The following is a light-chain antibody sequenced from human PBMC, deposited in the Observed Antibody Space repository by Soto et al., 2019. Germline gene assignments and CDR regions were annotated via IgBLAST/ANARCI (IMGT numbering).Light chain of an antibody. Sequence: QSVLTQPASVSGSPGQSITISCTGTSSDVGGYNYVSWYQQHPGKAPKLMINEVSNRPSGVSNRFSGSKSGNTASLTISGLQAADEADYYCSSYTTSNTLEVFGGGTKLTVL. J-gene: IGLJ3*02. CDR1: SSDVGGYNY. V-gene: IGLV2-14*01. CDR2: EVS. CDR3: SSYTTSNTLEV.